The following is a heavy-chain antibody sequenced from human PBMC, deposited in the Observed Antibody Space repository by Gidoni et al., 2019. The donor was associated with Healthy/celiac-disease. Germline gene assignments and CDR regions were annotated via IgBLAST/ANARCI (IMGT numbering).Heavy chain of an antibody. Sequence: RQAPGKGLEWMGGFDPEDGETIYAQKFQGRVTMTEDTSTDTAYMELSSLRSEDTAVYYCATGDELGSGYYFRFDPWGQGTLVTVSS. V-gene: IGHV1-24*01. J-gene: IGHJ5*02. D-gene: IGHD3-22*01. CDR3: ATGDELGSGYYFRFDP. CDR2: FDPEDGET.